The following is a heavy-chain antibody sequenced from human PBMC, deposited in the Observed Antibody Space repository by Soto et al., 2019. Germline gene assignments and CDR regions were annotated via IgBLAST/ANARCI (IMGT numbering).Heavy chain of an antibody. CDR3: ARGISTGYYGSGSYYGY. J-gene: IGHJ4*02. D-gene: IGHD3-10*01. V-gene: IGHV4-34*01. Sequence: SETMSLTCAVDGGSFSGYYLSWIRQPTGKGLEWIGEINHSGSTNYNPSLKSRVTISVDTSKNQFSLKLSSVTAADTAVYYCARGISTGYYGSGSYYGYWGQGTLVTVSS. CDR2: INHSGST. CDR1: GGSFSGYY.